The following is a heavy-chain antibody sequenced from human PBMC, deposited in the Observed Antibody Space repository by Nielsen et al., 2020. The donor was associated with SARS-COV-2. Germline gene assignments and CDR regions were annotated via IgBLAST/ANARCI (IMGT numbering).Heavy chain of an antibody. Sequence: ASVKVSCKASGYTFTSYGISWVRQAPGQGLEWMGWISVYNGNTNYAQKFQGRVTITADESTSTAYMELSSLRSEDTAVYYCARAYCSSTSCYPRPEFDYYYGMDVWGQGTTVTVSS. J-gene: IGHJ6*02. CDR3: ARAYCSSTSCYPRPEFDYYYGMDV. D-gene: IGHD2-2*01. V-gene: IGHV1-18*04. CDR2: ISVYNGNT. CDR1: GYTFTSYG.